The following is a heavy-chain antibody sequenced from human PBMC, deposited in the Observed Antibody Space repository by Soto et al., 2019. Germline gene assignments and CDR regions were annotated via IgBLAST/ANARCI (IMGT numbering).Heavy chain of an antibody. Sequence: VQLVESGGGLVQPGGSLRLSCAASGFTVSSNYMSWVRQAPGKGLEWVSVIYSGGSTYYADSVKGRFTISRDNSKNTLYLQMNSLIAEDTAVYDCARDLGIGAFRMDVWGQGTTVTVSS. J-gene: IGHJ6*02. CDR3: ARDLGIGAFRMDV. V-gene: IGHV3-66*01. CDR1: GFTVSSNY. CDR2: IYSGGST. D-gene: IGHD3-3*01.